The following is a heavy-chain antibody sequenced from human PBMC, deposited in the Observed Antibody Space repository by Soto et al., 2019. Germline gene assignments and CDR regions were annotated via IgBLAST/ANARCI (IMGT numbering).Heavy chain of an antibody. CDR2: INPNNGAT. V-gene: IGHV1-2*02. Sequence: QVQLVQSGAEVKKPGASVKVSCKAPRYIFTAYFMHWVRQAPGQGLEWMGWINPNNGATHYGLSFQGRVTMTRDKSISTADMALSSLRSDDTAVYYCASHDPGARFDPWGQGTLVIVSS. J-gene: IGHJ5*02. CDR3: ASHDPGARFDP. CDR1: RYIFTAYF. D-gene: IGHD1-1*01.